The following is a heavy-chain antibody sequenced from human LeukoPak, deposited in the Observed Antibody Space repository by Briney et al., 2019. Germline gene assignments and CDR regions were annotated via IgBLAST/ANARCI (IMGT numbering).Heavy chain of an antibody. V-gene: IGHV3-23*01. CDR1: GFTFSSYA. CDR3: AKQSNSDSSTYDY. Sequence: GGSLRLSCAASGFTFSSYAMTWVRQAPGKGLEWVSTIISGGGHTYYGDSVKGRFSISRDNSKNTLYLQMNSLRAEDTAVYYCAKQSNSDSSTYDYWGQGTLVTVSS. D-gene: IGHD6-6*01. CDR2: IISGGGHT. J-gene: IGHJ4*02.